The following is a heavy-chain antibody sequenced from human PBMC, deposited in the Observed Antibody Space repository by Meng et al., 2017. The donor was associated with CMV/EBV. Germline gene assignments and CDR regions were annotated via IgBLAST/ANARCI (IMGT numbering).Heavy chain of an antibody. J-gene: IGHJ5*02. V-gene: IGHV4-34*01. Sequence: CTVHGGSFSGYYWSWIHQPPGKGLEWIGEINHSGSTNYNPSLKSQVAISVDTSKNQFSLKLSSVTAADTAVYYCARCLKSYRGAWFDPWGQGTLVTVSS. CDR3: ARCLKSYRGAWFDP. CDR2: INHSGST. CDR1: GGSFSGYY. D-gene: IGHD1-1*01.